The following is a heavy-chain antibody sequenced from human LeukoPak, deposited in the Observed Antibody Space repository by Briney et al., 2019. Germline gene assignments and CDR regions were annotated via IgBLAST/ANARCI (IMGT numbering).Heavy chain of an antibody. J-gene: IGHJ6*02. CDR2: ISAYNSNK. Sequence: ASVKVSCKASGYTFTSYGISWVRQAPGQGLDWVAWISAYNSNKNSAEKFQGRLTTTIDTSTSTAYMELRSLKSDDTAVYYCVRHIKPAGPWDGMDVWGQGTTVIVSS. CDR1: GYTFTSYG. CDR3: VRHIKPAGPWDGMDV. V-gene: IGHV1-18*04. D-gene: IGHD1-26*01.